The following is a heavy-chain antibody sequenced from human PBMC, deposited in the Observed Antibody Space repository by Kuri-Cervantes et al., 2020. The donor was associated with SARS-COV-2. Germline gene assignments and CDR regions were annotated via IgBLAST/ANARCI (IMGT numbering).Heavy chain of an antibody. Sequence: GSLRLSCAVYGGSFSGYYWSWIRQPPGKGLEWIGEINHSGSTNYNPSRKSRVTISVDTSKNQFSLKLSSVTAADTAVYYCARGGMVRFLYYWGQGTLVTVSS. J-gene: IGHJ4*02. V-gene: IGHV4-34*01. D-gene: IGHD3-3*01. CDR1: GGSFSGYY. CDR3: ARGGMVRFLYY. CDR2: INHSGST.